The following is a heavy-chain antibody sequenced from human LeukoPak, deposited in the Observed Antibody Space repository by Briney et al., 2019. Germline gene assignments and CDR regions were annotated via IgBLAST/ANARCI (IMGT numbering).Heavy chain of an antibody. CDR1: GGSISRSSYY. V-gene: IGHV4-39*01. CDR3: ARHSYYYDSSNSYYYFDY. D-gene: IGHD3-22*01. J-gene: IGHJ4*02. CDR2: IYYSGST. Sequence: SETLSLTCTVSGGSISRSSYYWGWIRQPPGKGLEWIGNIYYSGSTYYNPSLKSRVTISVDTSKNQFSLKLSSVTAADTAVYYCARHSYYYDSSNSYYYFDYWGQGTLVTVSS.